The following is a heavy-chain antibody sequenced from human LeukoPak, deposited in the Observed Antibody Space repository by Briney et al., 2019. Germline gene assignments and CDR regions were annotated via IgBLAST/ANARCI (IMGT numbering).Heavy chain of an antibody. V-gene: IGHV4-39*07. CDR3: AREGLYSSSLY. D-gene: IGHD6-13*01. Sequence: PSETLSLTCTVSGGSISSSSYYWGWIRQPPGKGLEWIGSIYYSGSTYYNPSLKSRVTISVDTSKNQFSLKLSSVTAADTAVYYCAREGLYSSSLYWGQGTLVTVSS. CDR1: GGSISSSSYY. J-gene: IGHJ4*02. CDR2: IYYSGST.